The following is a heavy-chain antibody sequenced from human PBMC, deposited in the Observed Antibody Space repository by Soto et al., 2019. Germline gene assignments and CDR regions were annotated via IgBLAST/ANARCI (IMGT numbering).Heavy chain of an antibody. J-gene: IGHJ4*02. Sequence: QVQLVQSGAEVKKPGSSVKVSCKASGGTFSSYTISWVRQAPGQGLEWMGRIIPILGIANYAQKFQGRVTITADKSTSTAYMELSSLRSEDTAVYYCAALLWFGELSFWGQGTLVTVSS. CDR1: GGTFSSYT. D-gene: IGHD3-10*01. CDR3: AALLWFGELSF. V-gene: IGHV1-69*02. CDR2: IIPILGIA.